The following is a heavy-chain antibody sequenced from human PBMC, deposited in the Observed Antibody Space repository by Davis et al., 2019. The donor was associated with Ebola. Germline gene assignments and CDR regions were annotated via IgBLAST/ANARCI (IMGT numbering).Heavy chain of an antibody. V-gene: IGHV4-39*02. D-gene: IGHD3-22*01. Sequence: MPSETLSLTCTVSGGSITSSNFYWGWIRQPPGKGLEWIGTIYYNGITYYNPSLKTRVAMSVDTSKNHFSLRLTSVTAADTAVYYCARLWLRTSFDFWGQGTLVIVSS. CDR1: GGSITSSNFY. CDR3: ARLWLRTSFDF. CDR2: IYYNGIT. J-gene: IGHJ4*02.